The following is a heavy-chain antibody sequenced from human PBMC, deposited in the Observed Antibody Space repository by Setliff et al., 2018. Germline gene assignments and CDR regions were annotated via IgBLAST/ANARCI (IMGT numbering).Heavy chain of an antibody. CDR2: MYYSGKT. CDR1: GGYIARSYFY. D-gene: IGHD4-4*01. Sequence: LSLTCTVSGGYIARSYFYWGRIRQSPGKGLEWIGTMYYSGKTFYMPSLQSRVTISADTSTNQLSLKLSSVTAADTAVYYCSRGPSKVQFDTWGRGIPVTVSS. J-gene: IGHJ5*02. V-gene: IGHV4-39*01. CDR3: SRGPSKVQFDT.